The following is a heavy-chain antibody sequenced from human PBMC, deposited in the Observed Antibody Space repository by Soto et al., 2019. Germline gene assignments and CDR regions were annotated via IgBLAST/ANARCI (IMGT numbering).Heavy chain of an antibody. CDR3: ARVVKAGDYGDYGRYYFDY. CDR1: GYTFTTYG. Sequence: QVQLVQSGAEVKKPGASVKVSCQASGYTFTTYGITWVRQAPGQGLEWMGWISAYSGNTNYAQKLQGRLTVTTDTSTNTAYMDLRSLRSDDTAVYYCARVVKAGDYGDYGRYYFDYWGHGTLVTVSS. D-gene: IGHD4-17*01. V-gene: IGHV1-18*04. J-gene: IGHJ4*01. CDR2: ISAYSGNT.